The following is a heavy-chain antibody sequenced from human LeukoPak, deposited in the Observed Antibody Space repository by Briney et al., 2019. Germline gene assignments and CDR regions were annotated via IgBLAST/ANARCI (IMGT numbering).Heavy chain of an antibody. CDR3: VKDYNYYGSGTSPLYYYYFHMDV. J-gene: IGHJ6*03. Sequence: PGGSLRLSCAASGFTFSSYGMHWVRQAPGKGLEWVAFIWYDGSNKYYGDSVKGRFTISRDNSENTLYLQMYSLRAEDTALYYCVKDYNYYGSGTSPLYYYYFHMDVWGKGTTVTVSS. CDR2: IWYDGSNK. V-gene: IGHV3-30*02. CDR1: GFTFSSYG. D-gene: IGHD3-10*01.